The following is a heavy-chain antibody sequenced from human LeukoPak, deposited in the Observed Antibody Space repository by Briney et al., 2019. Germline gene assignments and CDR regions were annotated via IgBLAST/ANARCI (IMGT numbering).Heavy chain of an antibody. J-gene: IGHJ4*02. D-gene: IGHD4-17*01. Sequence: GGSLRLSCAASGFTFSSYGMSWVRQAPGKGLEWVAVISYDGSNKYYADSVKGRFTISRDNSKNTLYLQMNSLRAEDTAVYYCAKDLGGDYVMAFDYWGQGTLVTVSS. CDR3: AKDLGGDYVMAFDY. CDR2: ISYDGSNK. CDR1: GFTFSSYG. V-gene: IGHV3-30*18.